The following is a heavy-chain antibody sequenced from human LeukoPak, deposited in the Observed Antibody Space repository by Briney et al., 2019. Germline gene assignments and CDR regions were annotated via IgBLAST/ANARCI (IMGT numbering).Heavy chain of an antibody. CDR1: GGSISSYY. J-gene: IGHJ4*02. V-gene: IGHV4-59*01. D-gene: IGHD2-15*01. Sequence: PSETLSLTCTVSGGSISSYYWSWIRQPPGKGLEWIGYIYYSGSTNYNPSLKSRVTISVDTSKNRFSLRLSSVTAADTAVYYCARGSSHRGDCSGGSCFPDYWGQGTLVTVSS. CDR3: ARGSSHRGDCSGGSCFPDY. CDR2: IYYSGST.